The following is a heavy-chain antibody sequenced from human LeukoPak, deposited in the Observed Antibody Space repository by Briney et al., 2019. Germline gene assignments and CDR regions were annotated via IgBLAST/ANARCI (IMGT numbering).Heavy chain of an antibody. CDR1: GFTFNNYV. V-gene: IGHV3-23*01. J-gene: IGHJ4*02. CDR2: INSGGGT. D-gene: IGHD6-19*01. CDR3: AKSMAVTGGATEY. Sequence: GGSLRLSCAASGFTFNNYVMRWGRQAPGKGLEWVSSINSGGGTHYADSVKGRFTISKDSSKNTVYLQMSSLRAEDTALYYCAKSMAVTGGATEYWGQGTLVTVSS.